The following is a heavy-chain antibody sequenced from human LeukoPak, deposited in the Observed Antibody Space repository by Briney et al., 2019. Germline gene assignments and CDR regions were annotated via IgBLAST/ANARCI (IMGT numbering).Heavy chain of an antibody. J-gene: IGHJ5*02. CDR1: GGSFSGYY. CDR3: ARAGGSYSDWFDP. Sequence: SETLSLTCAVYGGSFSGYYWSWIRQPPGKGLEWIGEINHSGSTNYNPSLKSRVTMSVDTSKNQFSLKLSSVTAADTAVYYCARAGGSYSDWFDPWGQGTLVTVSS. CDR2: INHSGST. V-gene: IGHV4-34*01. D-gene: IGHD1-26*01.